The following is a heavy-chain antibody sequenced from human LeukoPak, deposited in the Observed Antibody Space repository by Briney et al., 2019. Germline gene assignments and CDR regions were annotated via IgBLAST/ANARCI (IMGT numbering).Heavy chain of an antibody. CDR2: IHPGDSDS. Sequence: GESLKISCRGSGYSFTSYWIGWVRQMPGKGLEWMGIIHPGDSDSRYSPSFRGQVTISADKSISTAYLQWSSLKASDTAMYYCAKTYYYDSSGALLIDYWGQGTLVTVSS. CDR3: AKTYYYDSSGALLIDY. CDR1: GYSFTSYW. D-gene: IGHD3-22*01. V-gene: IGHV5-51*01. J-gene: IGHJ4*02.